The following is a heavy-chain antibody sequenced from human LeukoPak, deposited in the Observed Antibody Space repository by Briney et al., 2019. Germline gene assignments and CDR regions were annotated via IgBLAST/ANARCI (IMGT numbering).Heavy chain of an antibody. Sequence: PSETLSLTCTASGGSISSYYWSWIRQPPGKGLEWIGYIYYSGSTNYNPSLKSRVTISVDTSKNQFSLKLSSVTAADTAVYYCARAQTYYDFWSGSYYYYYMDVWGKGTTVTVSS. J-gene: IGHJ6*03. CDR3: ARAQTYYDFWSGSYYYYYMDV. CDR1: GGSISSYY. CDR2: IYYSGST. V-gene: IGHV4-59*01. D-gene: IGHD3-3*01.